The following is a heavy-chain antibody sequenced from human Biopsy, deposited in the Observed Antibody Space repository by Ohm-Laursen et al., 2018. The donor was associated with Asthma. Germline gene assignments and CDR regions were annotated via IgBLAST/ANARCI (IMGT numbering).Heavy chain of an antibody. CDR3: TRWSLRVRDTPNDY. Sequence: ASVKVSCKASGYTFTSYDINWVRQATGQGLEWMGWMNPNSGNTGYPQNFQGRVTMTRDTSISTAYMKLSSLRSEDTAVYYCTRWSLRVRDTPNDYWGQGTLVTVSS. J-gene: IGHJ4*02. CDR1: GYTFTSYD. D-gene: IGHD3-16*01. CDR2: MNPNSGNT. V-gene: IGHV1-8*01.